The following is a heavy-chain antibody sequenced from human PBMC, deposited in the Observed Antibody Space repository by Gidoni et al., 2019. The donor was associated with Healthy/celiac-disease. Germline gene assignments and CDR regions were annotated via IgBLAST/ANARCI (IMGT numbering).Heavy chain of an antibody. CDR3: ARDDSSGYYYFVGY. D-gene: IGHD3-22*01. Sequence: QVQLVESGGGVVQPGRSLRLSCAASGFTFSSYGMHWVRQAPGKGLEWVAVIWYDGSNKYYADSVKGRFTISRDNSKNTLYLQMNSLRAEDTAVYYCARDDSSGYYYFVGYWGQGTLVTVSS. CDR1: GFTFSSYG. CDR2: IWYDGSNK. J-gene: IGHJ4*02. V-gene: IGHV3-33*01.